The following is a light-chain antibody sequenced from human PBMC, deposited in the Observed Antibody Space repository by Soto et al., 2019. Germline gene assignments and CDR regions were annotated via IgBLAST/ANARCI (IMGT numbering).Light chain of an antibody. CDR2: AAS. J-gene: IGKJ5*01. CDR1: QGIDTS. CDR3: QQLHGYPIT. V-gene: IGKV1-9*01. Sequence: DIQMTQSPSTMSASVGDRVTITCRASQGIDTSLAWYQQKPGKAPKLLIYAASNFQSGVPSRFSGSGSGTHFTHTISSLQPEDFATYYCQQLHGYPITFGQGTRLEIK.